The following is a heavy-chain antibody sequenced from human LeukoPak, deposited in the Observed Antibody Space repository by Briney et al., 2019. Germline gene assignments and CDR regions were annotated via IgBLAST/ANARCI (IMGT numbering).Heavy chain of an antibody. J-gene: IGHJ4*02. D-gene: IGHD6-13*01. CDR2: ISNNFYI. CDR3: ARDAAARPPPIDY. Sequence: GGSLRLSCAASGFTFSSYSMNWVRQAPGKGLEWVSSISNNFYIYYADSVKGRFTISRDNAKNSLYLQMNSLRAEDTAVYYCARDAAARPPPIDYWGQGTLVTVSS. CDR1: GFTFSSYS. V-gene: IGHV3-21*01.